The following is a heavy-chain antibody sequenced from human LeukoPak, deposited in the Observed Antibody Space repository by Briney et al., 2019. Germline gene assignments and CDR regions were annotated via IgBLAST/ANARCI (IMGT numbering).Heavy chain of an antibody. V-gene: IGHV4-34*01. CDR3: ARSPVEMATIIDY. CDR2: INHSGST. CDR1: GGSFSGYY. Sequence: ASETLSLTCAVYGGSFSGYYWSWIRQPPGQGLEWIGEINHSGSTNYNPSLKSRVTISVDTSKNQFSLKLSSVTAADTAVYYCARSPVEMATIIDYWGQGTLVTVSS. J-gene: IGHJ4*02. D-gene: IGHD5-24*01.